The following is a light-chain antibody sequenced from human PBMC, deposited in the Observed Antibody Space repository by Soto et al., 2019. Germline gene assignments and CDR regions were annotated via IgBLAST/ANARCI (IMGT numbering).Light chain of an antibody. CDR1: QDINNH. CDR3: QQNEDLPHT. Sequence: DIQMTQSPSSLSASVGDRVTITCRASQDINNHLNWYHQRPGKAPKLLIYDASSLETGVPSRFSGGGSGTDFTLTISSLQPEDFATYYCQQNEDLPHTFGQGTKVDIK. V-gene: IGKV1-33*01. J-gene: IGKJ2*01. CDR2: DAS.